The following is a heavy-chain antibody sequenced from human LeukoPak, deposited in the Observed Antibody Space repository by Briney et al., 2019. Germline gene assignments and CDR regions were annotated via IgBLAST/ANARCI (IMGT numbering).Heavy chain of an antibody. CDR3: AREYYYGSGSSFDY. J-gene: IGHJ4*02. CDR2: IYYSGST. Sequence: PSETLSLTCPVSGGSISSYYWSWIRQPPGKGLEWIGYIYYSGSTNYNPSLKSRVTISVDTSKNQFSLKLSSVTAADTAVYYCAREYYYGSGSSFDYWGQGTLVTVSS. D-gene: IGHD3-10*01. V-gene: IGHV4-59*01. CDR1: GGSISSYY.